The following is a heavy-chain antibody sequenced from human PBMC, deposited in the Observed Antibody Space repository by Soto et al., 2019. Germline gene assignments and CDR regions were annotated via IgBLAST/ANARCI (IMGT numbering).Heavy chain of an antibody. J-gene: IGHJ4*02. Sequence: QVQLVESGGGVVQPGKSLRLSCAASGFTFSTYGMHWVRQAPGKGLEWVAVIWYDGSNKYHGDSLKGRFTISRDNSKNTLYLPITPLSAEDTAVYYGGRDGALGDTAVVDSWGQGTRVTVSS. D-gene: IGHD5-18*01. CDR3: GRDGALGDTAVVDS. V-gene: IGHV3-33*01. CDR2: IWYDGSNK. CDR1: GFTFSTYG.